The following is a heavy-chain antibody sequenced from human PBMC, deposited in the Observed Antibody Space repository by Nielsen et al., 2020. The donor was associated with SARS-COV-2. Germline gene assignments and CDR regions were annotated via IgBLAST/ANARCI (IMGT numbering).Heavy chain of an antibody. Sequence: GESLKISCAASGFTFDEYGMSWVRQAPGKGLEWVSGINWNGGSTNYADSVKGRFTISRDNAKNSLYLQMNSLRAEDTAVYYCASIAVAGPGYWGQGTLVTVSS. J-gene: IGHJ4*02. V-gene: IGHV3-20*04. CDR3: ASIAVAGPGY. CDR2: INWNGGST. CDR1: GFTFDEYG. D-gene: IGHD6-19*01.